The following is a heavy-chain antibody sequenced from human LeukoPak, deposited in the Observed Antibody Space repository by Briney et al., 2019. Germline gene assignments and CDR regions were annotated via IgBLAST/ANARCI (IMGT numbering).Heavy chain of an antibody. CDR1: GGTFSSYA. CDR2: IIPIFGTA. V-gene: IGHV1-69*13. J-gene: IGHJ5*02. CDR3: ARVLGYYDSSGYPRVYNWFDP. Sequence: SVKVSCKASGGTFSSYAISCVRQAPGQGLEWMGGIIPIFGTANYAQKFQGRVTITADESTSTAYMELSSLRSEDTAVYYCARVLGYYDSSGYPRVYNWFDPWGQGTLVTVSS. D-gene: IGHD3-22*01.